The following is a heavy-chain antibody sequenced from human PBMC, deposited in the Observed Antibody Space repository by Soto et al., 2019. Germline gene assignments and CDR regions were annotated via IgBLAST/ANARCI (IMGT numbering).Heavy chain of an antibody. V-gene: IGHV1-69*13. CDR3: AAGVIWIGYFTVDS. D-gene: IGHD3-3*01. CDR2: FIPVYRTL. Sequence: SVKVSCKASGGSFGKSAINWVRQTPGQGLEWLGGFIPVYRTLNYAQKFQGRVTITADESTGTAYMTLSSLASDDTAVYYCAAGVIWIGYFTVDSWGQGTRVTVSS. J-gene: IGHJ4*02. CDR1: GGSFGKSA.